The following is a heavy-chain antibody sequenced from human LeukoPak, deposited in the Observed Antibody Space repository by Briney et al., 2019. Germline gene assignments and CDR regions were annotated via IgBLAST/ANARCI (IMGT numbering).Heavy chain of an antibody. D-gene: IGHD1-7*01. CDR1: GGSISSYY. V-gene: IGHV4-39*01. J-gene: IGHJ3*02. Sequence: SETLSLTCTVSGGSISSYYWGWIRQPPGKGLEWIGSLYYSGRTYYNPSLRSRVTISLYTSKNQFSLRLSSVTAADTAVYYCARHPELLAFDIWGQGTMVTVSS. CDR2: LYYSGRT. CDR3: ARHPELLAFDI.